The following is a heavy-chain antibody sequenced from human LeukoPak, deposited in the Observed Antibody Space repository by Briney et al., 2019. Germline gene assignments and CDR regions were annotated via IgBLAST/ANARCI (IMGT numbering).Heavy chain of an antibody. D-gene: IGHD2-2*01. CDR1: GGSISSYY. Sequence: SETLSLTCTVSGGSISSYYWSWLRQPAGKGLEWIGCIYTSGSTNYNPSLKSRVTMSVDTSKNQFSLKLSSVTAADTAVYYCARGYCSSTSCYFYFDYWGQGTLVTVSS. CDR2: IYTSGST. J-gene: IGHJ4*02. V-gene: IGHV4-4*07. CDR3: ARGYCSSTSCYFYFDY.